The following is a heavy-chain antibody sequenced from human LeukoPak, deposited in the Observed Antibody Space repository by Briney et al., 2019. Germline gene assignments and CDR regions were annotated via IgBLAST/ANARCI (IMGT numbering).Heavy chain of an antibody. J-gene: IGHJ4*02. V-gene: IGHV3-7*01. CDR3: ARGWNYAFRFDD. D-gene: IGHD1-7*01. Sequence: GGSLRLSCAASGFTFSNHWMTWVRQAPGKGLEWVAHIKQDGSERYYGDSVKGRFTTSRDNANNLVHLQMNSLGAEDTAVYYCARGWNYAFRFDDWGQGTLVTVFS. CDR2: IKQDGSER. CDR1: GFTFSNHW.